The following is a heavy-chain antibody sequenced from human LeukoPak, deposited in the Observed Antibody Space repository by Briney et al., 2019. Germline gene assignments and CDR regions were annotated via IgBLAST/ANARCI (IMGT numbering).Heavy chain of an antibody. CDR3: ARILSSSWYEYFHH. CDR2: IIPIFGTA. J-gene: IGHJ1*01. D-gene: IGHD6-19*01. CDR1: GGTFSNYA. Sequence: ASVKVSCKASGGTFSNYAISWVRQAPGQGLEWMGAIIPIFGTANYAQKFQGRVTITADESTSTAYMELSSLRSEDAAVYYCARILSSSWYEYFHHWGQGTLVTVSS. V-gene: IGHV1-69*01.